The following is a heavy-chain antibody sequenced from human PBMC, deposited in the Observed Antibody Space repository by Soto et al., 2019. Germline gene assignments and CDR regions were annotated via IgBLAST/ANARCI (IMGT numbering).Heavy chain of an antibody. J-gene: IGHJ4*02. V-gene: IGHV1-18*01. Sequence: QVQLVQSGAEVKKPGASVKVSCKASGYTFTSYGISWVRQAPGQGLEWMGWISAYNGNTNYAQKLQGRVTMTTDTXXXXXXXXXXXXXXXXXXXXYCARDXXXYSDYWGQGTLVTVSS. D-gene: IGHD1-26*01. CDR3: ARDXXXYSDY. CDR2: ISAYNGNT. CDR1: GYTFTSYG.